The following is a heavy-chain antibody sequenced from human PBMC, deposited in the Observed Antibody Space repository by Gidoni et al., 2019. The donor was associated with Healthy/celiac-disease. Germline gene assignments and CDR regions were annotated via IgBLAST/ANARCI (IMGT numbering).Heavy chain of an antibody. CDR1: GFTFSSYA. D-gene: IGHD2-2*01. CDR3: ARPRIKYHTAIAAFDI. Sequence: QVQLVESGGGVVQPGRSLRLSCAASGFTFSSYAMPWVRQAPGKGLEWVAVISYDGSNKYYADSVKGRFTISRDNSKNTLYLQMNSLRAEDTAVYYCARPRIKYHTAIAAFDIWGQGTMVTVSS. J-gene: IGHJ3*02. V-gene: IGHV3-30-3*01. CDR2: ISYDGSNK.